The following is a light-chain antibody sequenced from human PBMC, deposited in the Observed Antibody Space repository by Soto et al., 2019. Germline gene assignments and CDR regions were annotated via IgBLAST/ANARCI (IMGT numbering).Light chain of an antibody. CDR2: DAS. J-gene: IGKJ1*01. CDR1: QSISSS. CDR3: QQYHRYSWT. V-gene: IGKV1-5*01. Sequence: DIQMTQSPSTLSASVGDRVSIACRASQSISSSLAWYQQKPGKAPKLLIYDASSLESGVPSRFSGSGSGTEFTLSINSLQPQDFATYCCQQYHRYSWTFGQGTKVEIK.